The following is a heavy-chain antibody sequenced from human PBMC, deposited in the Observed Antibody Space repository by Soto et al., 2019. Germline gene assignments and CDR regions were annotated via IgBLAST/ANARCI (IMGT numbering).Heavy chain of an antibody. J-gene: IGHJ4*02. CDR2: ISSSGGGT. V-gene: IGHV3-23*01. D-gene: IGHD5-12*01. CDR1: GFTFSSYA. Sequence: GGSLRLSCAASGFTFSSYAMSWVRQAPGKGLEWVSAISSSGGGTYYADSVRGRFTISRDNSKSTLHLQMNRLRAEDTAVYYCAKMTRGYTYGLDYWGQGTLVTVSS. CDR3: AKMTRGYTYGLDY.